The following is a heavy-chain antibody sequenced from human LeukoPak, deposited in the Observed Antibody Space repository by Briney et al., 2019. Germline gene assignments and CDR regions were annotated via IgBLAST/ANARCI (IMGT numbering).Heavy chain of an antibody. V-gene: IGHV4-61*02. CDR2: IYTSGST. D-gene: IGHD3-3*01. CDR3: ARDVYDFWSGYYD. CDR1: GGSIGSGAYY. Sequence: SQTLSLTCTVSGGSIGSGAYYYNWIRQPAGKGLEWIGRIYTSGSTNYNPSLKSRLTISVDTSKNQFSLKLSSVTAADTAVYYCARDVYDFWSGYYDWGPGTLVTVSS. J-gene: IGHJ4*02.